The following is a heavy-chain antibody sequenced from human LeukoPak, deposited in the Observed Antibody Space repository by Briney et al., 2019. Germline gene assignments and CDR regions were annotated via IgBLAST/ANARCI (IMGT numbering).Heavy chain of an antibody. J-gene: IGHJ4*02. V-gene: IGHV4-31*03. CDR2: IYYSGST. D-gene: IGHD2/OR15-2a*01. CDR1: GGSISSGGSY. Sequence: SETLSLTCTVAGGSISSGGSYWSWIRQHPGKGLERTGYIYYSGSTYYNPSLKSRVTISIDTSKNQFSLRLSSVTAADTAVYLCARDSTTEFDSWGQGTLVTVSS. CDR3: ARDSTTEFDS.